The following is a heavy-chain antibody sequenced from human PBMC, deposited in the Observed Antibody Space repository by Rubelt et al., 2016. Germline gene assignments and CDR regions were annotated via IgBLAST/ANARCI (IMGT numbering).Heavy chain of an antibody. CDR1: GGSFSGYY. CDR2: INHSGST. CDR3: ARSSGSYWGDY. J-gene: IGHJ4*02. D-gene: IGHD1-26*01. V-gene: IGHV4-34*01. Sequence: QVQLQQWGAGLLKPSETLSLTCAVYGGSFSGYYWSWIRQPPGKGLEWIGEINHSGSTNYNPSLKSRVTISVDTAKNQFSLKLSSVTAADTAVYYGARSSGSYWGDYWGQGTLVTVSS.